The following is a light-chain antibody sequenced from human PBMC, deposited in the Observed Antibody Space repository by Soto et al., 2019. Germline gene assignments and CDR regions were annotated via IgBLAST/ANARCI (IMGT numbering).Light chain of an antibody. V-gene: IGKV3-15*01. CDR2: GAS. CDR3: QQYNSWFPTLA. J-gene: IGKJ4*01. Sequence: IVFSNSAIALSLSPGERATPSCRASQSVSSDLAWYQQKPGQAPRLLIYGASVRATGIPARFSGSGSGTEFTRTISSLLSEDFAVYYCQQYNSWFPTLAFGGGTKVDIK. CDR1: QSVSSD.